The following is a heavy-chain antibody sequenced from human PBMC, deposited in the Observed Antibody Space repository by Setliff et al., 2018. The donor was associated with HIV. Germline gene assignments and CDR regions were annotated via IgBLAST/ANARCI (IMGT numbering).Heavy chain of an antibody. CDR3: AKGPWDDPHAFNI. CDR1: GFIFNSYT. V-gene: IGHV3-23*01. J-gene: IGHJ3*02. D-gene: IGHD1-1*01. CDR2: IRGDGGAI. Sequence: GGSLRLSCAASGFIFNSYTMSWVRQAPGKGLEWVSAIRGDGGAIYHADSVKGRFTISRDNSKNTLYLQMNSPRAEDTAVYYCAKGPWDDPHAFNIWGRGTVVTVSS.